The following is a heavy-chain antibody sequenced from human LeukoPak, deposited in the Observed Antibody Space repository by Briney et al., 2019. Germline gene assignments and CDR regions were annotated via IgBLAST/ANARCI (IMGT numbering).Heavy chain of an antibody. CDR1: GFTFDDYG. V-gene: IGHV3-20*04. Sequence: PGGSLRLSCAASGFTFDDYGMSWVRHAPGKGLEWVSGINWNGGSTGYADSVKGRFTISRDNAKNSLYLQMNSLRAEGTALYYCAKSVMGATYYFDYWGQGTLVTVSS. D-gene: IGHD3-16*01. CDR2: INWNGGST. J-gene: IGHJ4*02. CDR3: AKSVMGATYYFDY.